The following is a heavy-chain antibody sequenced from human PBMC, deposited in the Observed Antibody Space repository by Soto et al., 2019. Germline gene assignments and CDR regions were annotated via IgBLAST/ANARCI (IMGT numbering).Heavy chain of an antibody. V-gene: IGHV3-48*02. CDR3: ARGRSGSPLWFDP. D-gene: IGHD1-26*01. CDR2: ISSSSSTV. J-gene: IGHJ5*02. Sequence: GGSLRLSCAASGFTFSSYSMNWVRQAPGKGLEWVSYISSSSSTVYYADSVKGRFTISRDNAKNSLYLQMNSLRDEDTAVYYCARGRSGSPLWFDPWGQGTLVTVSS. CDR1: GFTFSSYS.